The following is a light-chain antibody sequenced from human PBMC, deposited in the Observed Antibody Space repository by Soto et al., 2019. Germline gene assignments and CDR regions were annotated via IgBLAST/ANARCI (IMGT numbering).Light chain of an antibody. CDR3: SSYTSSSTFGV. J-gene: IGLJ1*01. Sequence: QSALTQPASVSGSPGQSITISCTGTSSDVGGYNYVSWYQQHPGKAPKLMIYDVSNRPSGVSNRFSGSKSGNTASLTISGLQAEDEADYYCSSYTSSSTFGVXGTGTKVTVL. CDR2: DVS. CDR1: SSDVGGYNY. V-gene: IGLV2-14*01.